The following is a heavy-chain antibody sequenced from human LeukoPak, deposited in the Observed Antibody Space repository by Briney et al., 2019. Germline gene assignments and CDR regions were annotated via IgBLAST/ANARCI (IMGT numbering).Heavy chain of an antibody. CDR1: GGSISSSSYY. D-gene: IGHD3-3*01. CDR2: IYYSGST. J-gene: IGHJ4*02. V-gene: IGHV4-39*07. Sequence: SETLSLTCTVSGGSISSSSYYWGWIRQPPGKGLEWIGSIYYSGSTYYNPSLKSRVTISVDTSKNQFSLKLSSVTAADTAVYYCARGYYDFWIPYFDYWGQGTLVTVSS. CDR3: ARGYYDFWIPYFDY.